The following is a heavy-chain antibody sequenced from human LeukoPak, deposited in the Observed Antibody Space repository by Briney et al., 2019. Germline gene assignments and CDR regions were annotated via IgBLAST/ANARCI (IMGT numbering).Heavy chain of an antibody. V-gene: IGHV1-2*02. CDR3: AREGYDYVWGSYRYSLDN. J-gene: IGHJ4*02. CDR1: GYSFTGYY. Sequence: ASVKVSCEASGYSFTGYYMHWVRQAPGQGLEWMGWINPNSGGTTYAQEFQGRVTMTRDTSVRTAYMELMRLRSDDTAVYYCAREGYDYVWGSYRYSLDNWGQGTLVTVSS. CDR2: INPNSGGT. D-gene: IGHD3-16*02.